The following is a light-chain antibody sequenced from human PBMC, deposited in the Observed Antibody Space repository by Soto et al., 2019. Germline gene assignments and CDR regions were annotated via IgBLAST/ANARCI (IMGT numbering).Light chain of an antibody. CDR3: QQRSNWPWT. V-gene: IGKV3D-20*02. CDR1: QSVSSSY. CDR2: GAS. J-gene: IGKJ1*01. Sequence: EIGLTQSPGTLSLSPGERATLSCRASQSVSSSYLAWYQQKPGQAPRLLIYGASSRATGIPDRFSGSGSGTDFTLTISRLEPEDFAVYYCQQRSNWPWTFGQGTKVEIK.